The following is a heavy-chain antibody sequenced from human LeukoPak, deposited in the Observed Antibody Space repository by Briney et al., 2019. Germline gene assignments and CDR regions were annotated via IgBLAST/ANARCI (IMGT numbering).Heavy chain of an antibody. CDR3: ARYSYGYANIDY. J-gene: IGHJ4*02. V-gene: IGHV4-30-2*01. CDR1: GGSISSGGYS. D-gene: IGHD5-18*01. CDR2: IYHSGST. Sequence: PSETLSLTCAVSGGSISSGGYSWSWIRQPPGKGLEWIGYIYHSGSTYYNPSLKSRVTISVDRSKNQFSLKLSSVTAADTAVYYCARYSYGYANIDYWGQGTLVTVSS.